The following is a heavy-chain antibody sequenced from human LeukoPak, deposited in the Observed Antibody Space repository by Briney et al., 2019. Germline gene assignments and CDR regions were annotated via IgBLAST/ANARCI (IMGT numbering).Heavy chain of an antibody. D-gene: IGHD6-13*01. CDR3: ARPLSGSSSWHGDAFDI. Sequence: SETLSLTCTVSGVSISSSTYYWGWIRQPPGKGLESIGCNYYSGSNYYNAALKSRVTISADTSKNQSSLKLTSVTAADTAVYYCARPLSGSSSWHGDAFDIWGQGTMVTVTS. V-gene: IGHV4-39*01. CDR2: NYYSGSN. CDR1: GVSISSSTYY. J-gene: IGHJ3*02.